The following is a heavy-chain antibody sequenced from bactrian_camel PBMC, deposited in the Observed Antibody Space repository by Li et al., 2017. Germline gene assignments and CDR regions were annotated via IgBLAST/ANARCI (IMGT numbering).Heavy chain of an antibody. J-gene: IGHJ4*01. CDR3: AAGLTVVPGACARYNYDY. D-gene: IGHD2*01. V-gene: IGHV3S55*01. CDR1: GFTFDD. Sequence: HVQLVESGGGSVQAGGSLRLSCVASGFTFDDMAWYRQTPGNVCELVSTISSHGHTYYRDSVKGRFTISQDNAKNTVYLQMNSLKPEDTGMYYCAAGLTVVPGACARYNYDYRGQGTQVTVS. CDR2: ISSHGHT.